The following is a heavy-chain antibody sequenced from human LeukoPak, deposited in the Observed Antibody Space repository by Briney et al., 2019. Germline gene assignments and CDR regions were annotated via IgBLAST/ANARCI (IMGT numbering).Heavy chain of an antibody. Sequence: PGGSLRLSCAASGFTFSSYGMSWVRQAPGKGLEWVSAISGSGGSTYYADSVKGRFTISRDNSKNTLYLQMNSLRAEDTAVYYCARDPDWLLYTNNDYWGQGTLVTVSS. CDR3: ARDPDWLLYTNNDY. CDR2: ISGSGGST. J-gene: IGHJ4*02. CDR1: GFTFSSYG. V-gene: IGHV3-23*01. D-gene: IGHD3-9*01.